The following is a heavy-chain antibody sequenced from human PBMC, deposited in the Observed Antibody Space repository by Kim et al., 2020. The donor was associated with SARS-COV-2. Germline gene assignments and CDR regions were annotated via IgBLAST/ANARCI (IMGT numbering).Heavy chain of an antibody. CDR2: KHYSGSS. V-gene: IGHV4-39*01. D-gene: IGHD2-21*01. CDR1: GGPISSSNDY. CDR3: ARSKERIPDFDY. J-gene: IGHJ4*02. Sequence: SETLSLTCTVSGGPISSSNDYWGWIRQPPGKGLEWIGSKHYSGSSYYNPSLESRLTISVDTSKNQFSLKLSSVTAADTAIYYCARSKERIPDFDYWGQGALVTVSA.